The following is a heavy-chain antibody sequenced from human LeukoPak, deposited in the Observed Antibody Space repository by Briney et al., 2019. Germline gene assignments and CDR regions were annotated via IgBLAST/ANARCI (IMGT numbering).Heavy chain of an antibody. V-gene: IGHV4-39*01. CDR2: IYYSGST. CDR1: DGSINNDNYY. CDR3: ARQKNSPHCSGGTCYLDY. D-gene: IGHD2-15*01. J-gene: IGHJ4*02. Sequence: SETLSLTCTVSDGSINNDNYYWVWIRQPPGKGLEWIGNIYYSGSTYYNPSPKSRVTISVDTSKNQFSLNLSSVTAADTAVYYCARQKNSPHCSGGTCYLDYWGQGTLVTVSS.